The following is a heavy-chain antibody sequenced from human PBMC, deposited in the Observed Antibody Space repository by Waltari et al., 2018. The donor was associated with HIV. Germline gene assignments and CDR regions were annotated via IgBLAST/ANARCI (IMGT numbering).Heavy chain of an antibody. CDR2: AIPMFGTA. CDR1: GGAFVGHS. J-gene: IGHJ5*01. CDR3: ACARETMGVDFDS. V-gene: IGHV1-69*08. Sequence: QVHLVQSGAEVKKPGSSVKVSCKASGGAFVGHSFNWVRQAPGQGLEWMGRAIPMFGTANYARKFQGRVTITEDKSTTTAYMELNGLRIDDTAVYYCACARETMGVDFDSWGQGTLVTVS. D-gene: IGHD3-3*01.